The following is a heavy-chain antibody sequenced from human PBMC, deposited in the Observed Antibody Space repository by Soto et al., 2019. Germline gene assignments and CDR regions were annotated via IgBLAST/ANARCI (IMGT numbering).Heavy chain of an antibody. CDR1: GGSGGSFSGYY. CDR3: ARLYYYDSSGYPPGDY. D-gene: IGHD3-22*01. Sequence: PSETLSLTCAVYGGSGGSFSGYYWSWIRQPPGKGLEWIGEINHSGSTNYKPTLKSRVTISVDTSKNKFSLKLSSVTAADTAVYYCARLYYYDSSGYPPGDYWGQGTLVTVS. J-gene: IGHJ4*02. V-gene: IGHV4-34*01. CDR2: INHSGST.